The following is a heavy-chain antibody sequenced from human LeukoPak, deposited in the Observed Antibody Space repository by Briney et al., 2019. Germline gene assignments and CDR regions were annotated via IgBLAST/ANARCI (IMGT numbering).Heavy chain of an antibody. CDR2: IRGSGGST. J-gene: IGHJ4*02. CDR1: GFIFGSYA. Sequence: GGSLRLSCVAYGFIFGSYAMTWVRQAPGKGLEWVSAIRGSGGSTHYADSVKGRFTISRDNSKNTLYLQMNSLRAEDTAVFYCAKGGGFWSGYYNYWGQGTLVTVSS. D-gene: IGHD3-3*01. CDR3: AKGGGFWSGYYNY. V-gene: IGHV3-23*01.